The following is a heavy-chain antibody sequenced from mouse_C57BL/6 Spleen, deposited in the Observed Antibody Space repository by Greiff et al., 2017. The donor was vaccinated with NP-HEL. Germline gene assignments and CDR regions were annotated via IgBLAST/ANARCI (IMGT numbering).Heavy chain of an antibody. V-gene: IGHV5-6*01. CDR1: GFTFSSYG. CDR3: ARRNYYGSSYFYYAMDY. J-gene: IGHJ4*01. CDR2: ISSGGSYT. Sequence: EVQRVESGGDLVKPGGSLKLSCAASGFTFSSYGMSWVRQTPDKRLEWVATISSGGSYTYYPDSVKGRFTISRDKAKNTLYLQMSSLKSEDTAMYYCARRNYYGSSYFYYAMDYWGQGTSVTVSS. D-gene: IGHD1-1*01.